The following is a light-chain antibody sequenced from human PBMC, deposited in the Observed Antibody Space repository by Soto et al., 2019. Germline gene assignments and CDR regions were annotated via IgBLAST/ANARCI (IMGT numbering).Light chain of an antibody. J-gene: IGLJ2*01. V-gene: IGLV2-14*01. CDR3: SSYTIYSTLLL. CDR2: EVT. CDR1: SSDIGGYKY. Sequence: HSVLTQPASVSGSPGQSITISCTGTSSDIGGYKYVSWYQQHPGKAPKLIIYEVTNRPSGVSDRFSGSKSGNTASLTISGLQAEDEADYYCSSYTIYSTLLLFGGGTKVTVL.